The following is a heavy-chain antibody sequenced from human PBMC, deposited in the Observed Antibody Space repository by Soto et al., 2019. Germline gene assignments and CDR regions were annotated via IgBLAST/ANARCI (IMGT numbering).Heavy chain of an antibody. Sequence: EVQLLESGGGLVQPGGSLRLSCAASRFTFSTYGMSWVRQAPGKGLEWVSDISGSGGNTYYADSVKGRFTTSRDNSKNTLYLQMNSLRAEDTAVYYCAKSAMVRGGGWFDPWGQGTLVTVSS. CDR3: AKSAMVRGGGWFDP. J-gene: IGHJ5*02. V-gene: IGHV3-23*01. CDR2: ISGSGGNT. D-gene: IGHD3-10*01. CDR1: RFTFSTYG.